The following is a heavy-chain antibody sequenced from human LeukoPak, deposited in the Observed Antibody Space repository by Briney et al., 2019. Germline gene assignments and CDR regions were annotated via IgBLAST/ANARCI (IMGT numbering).Heavy chain of an antibody. D-gene: IGHD6-13*01. CDR3: ARAGARSSSWYQDYYYYMDV. Sequence: PGGSLRLSCAASGFTFSSYEMNWVRQAPGKGLEWVSYISSSGSTIYYADSVKGRFTISRDNAKNSLYLQMNSLRAEDTAVYYCARAGARSSSWYQDYYYYMDVWGKGTTVTISS. CDR2: ISSSGSTI. CDR1: GFTFSSYE. V-gene: IGHV3-48*03. J-gene: IGHJ6*03.